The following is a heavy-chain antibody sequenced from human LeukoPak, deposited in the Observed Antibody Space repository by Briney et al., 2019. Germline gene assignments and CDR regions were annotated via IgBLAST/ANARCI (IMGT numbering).Heavy chain of an antibody. Sequence: SGPTLVKPTQTLTLTCTFSGFSLSTSGVGVGWIRHPPGKALEWLALIYWNDDNRYSPSLKRRLTITKDTSKNQVVLTMTNMDPVDTATYYCAHYGDYRFLYYFDYWGQGTLVTVSS. CDR3: AHYGDYRFLYYFDY. CDR2: IYWNDDN. CDR1: GFSLSTSGVG. D-gene: IGHD4-17*01. V-gene: IGHV2-5*01. J-gene: IGHJ4*02.